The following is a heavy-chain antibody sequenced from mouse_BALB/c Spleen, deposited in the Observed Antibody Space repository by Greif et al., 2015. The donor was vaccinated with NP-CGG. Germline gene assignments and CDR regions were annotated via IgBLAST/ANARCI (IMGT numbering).Heavy chain of an antibody. V-gene: IGHV1-69*02. CDR2: IDPSDSYT. J-gene: IGHJ2*01. Sequence: QVQLKQSGAELVKPGASVKLSCKASGYTFTSYWMHWVKQRPGQGLEWIGEIDPSDSYTNYNQKFKGKATLTVDKSSSTAYMQLSSLTSEDSAVYYCARGRFLDYWGQGTTLTVSS. CDR1: GYTFTSYW. CDR3: ARGRFLDY.